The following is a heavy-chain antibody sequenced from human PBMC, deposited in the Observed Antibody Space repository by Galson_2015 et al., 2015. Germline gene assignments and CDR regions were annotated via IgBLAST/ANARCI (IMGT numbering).Heavy chain of an antibody. CDR1: GFTFSSYG. Sequence: SLRLSCAASGFTFSSYGMHWVRQAPGKGLEWVAVISYDGSNKYYADSVKGRFTISRDNSKNTLYLQMNSLRAEDTAVYYCAKDPTAMVVNAFDIWGQGTMVTVSS. V-gene: IGHV3-30*18. CDR3: AKDPTAMVVNAFDI. CDR2: ISYDGSNK. J-gene: IGHJ3*02. D-gene: IGHD5-18*01.